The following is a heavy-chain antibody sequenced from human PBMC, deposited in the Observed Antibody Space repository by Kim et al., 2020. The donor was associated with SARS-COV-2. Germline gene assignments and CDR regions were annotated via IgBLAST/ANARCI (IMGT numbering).Heavy chain of an antibody. J-gene: IGHJ4*02. D-gene: IGHD2-15*01. V-gene: IGHV3-21*01. CDR1: GFTFSSYS. CDR2: ISSSSSYI. Sequence: GGSLRLSCAASGFTFSSYSMNWVRQAPGKGLEWVSSISSSSSYIYYADSVKGRFTISRDNAKNSLYLQMNSLRAEDTAVYYCARELRYCSGGSCYVLGYWGQGTLVTVSS. CDR3: ARELRYCSGGSCYVLGY.